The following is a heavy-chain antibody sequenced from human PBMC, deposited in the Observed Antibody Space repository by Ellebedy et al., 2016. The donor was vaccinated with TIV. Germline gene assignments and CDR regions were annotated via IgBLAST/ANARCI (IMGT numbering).Heavy chain of an antibody. V-gene: IGHV3-30-3*01. Sequence: GESLKISCAVSGLTFSDYAMQWVRQAPGKGLESVAVISYDGGKKEYADSVKGRFTISRDNSQNTLYLQVDSLRAEDTAVYYCARDLYIGEYDVFDYWGQGTLVTVSS. D-gene: IGHD4-17*01. CDR2: ISYDGGKK. CDR1: GLTFSDYA. J-gene: IGHJ4*02. CDR3: ARDLYIGEYDVFDY.